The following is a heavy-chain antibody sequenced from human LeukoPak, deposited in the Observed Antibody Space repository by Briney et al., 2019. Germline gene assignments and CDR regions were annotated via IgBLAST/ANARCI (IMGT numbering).Heavy chain of an antibody. Sequence: SETLSLTCTVSGGSISSGSYYWNWIRQPAGKGLEWIGRIYTSGSTNYSPSLKSRITISVDTSKDQFSLRLSSVTAADTAVYYCARHWDYYDSSGLLDYWGQGTLVTVSS. J-gene: IGHJ4*02. CDR2: IYTSGST. V-gene: IGHV4-61*02. D-gene: IGHD3-22*01. CDR1: GGSISSGSYY. CDR3: ARHWDYYDSSGLLDY.